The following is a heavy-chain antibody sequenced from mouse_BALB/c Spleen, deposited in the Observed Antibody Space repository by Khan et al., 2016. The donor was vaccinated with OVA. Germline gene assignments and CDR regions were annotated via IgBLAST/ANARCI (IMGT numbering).Heavy chain of an antibody. CDR2: ILPGSGST. CDR1: GYTFSSYW. Sequence: QVQLQQSGAELMKPGASVKMSCKATGYTFSSYWIGWVKQRPGHGLEWIAEILPGSGSTNYNEKFKGKATFTADTSSSTAYMQLSSLTSEDSAAYYCSRGNYYGSSSWFGYWGQGTLVTVSA. J-gene: IGHJ3*01. V-gene: IGHV1-9*01. D-gene: IGHD1-1*01. CDR3: SRGNYYGSSSWFGY.